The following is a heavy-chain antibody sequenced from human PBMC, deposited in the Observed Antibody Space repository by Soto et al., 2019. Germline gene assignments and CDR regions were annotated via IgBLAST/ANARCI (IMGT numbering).Heavy chain of an antibody. CDR1: GGSISSYC. D-gene: IGHD3-10*01. V-gene: IGHV4-59*01. J-gene: IGHJ6*02. CDR3: ARDRVVRGAYYYYYYGMDV. Sequence: ETLSLTCTVSGGSISSYCWSWIRQPPGKGLEWIGYIYYSGSTNYNPSLKSRVTISVDTSKNQFSLKLSSVTAADTAVYYCARDRVVRGAYYYYYYGMDVWGQGTTVTVSS. CDR2: IYYSGST.